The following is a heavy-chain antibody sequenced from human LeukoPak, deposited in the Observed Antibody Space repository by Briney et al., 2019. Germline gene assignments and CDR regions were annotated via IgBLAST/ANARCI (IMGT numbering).Heavy chain of an antibody. J-gene: IGHJ3*02. V-gene: IGHV3-23*01. CDR2: IGNGL. CDR1: GFTFSSYS. Sequence: GSLRLSCAASGFTFSSYSMNWVRQAPGKGLEWVSTIGNGLYYTDSVKGRFTISRDDSKSTLYLQMNSLRAEDTAIYYCTKDMIFGNGEYDAFDIWGQGTIVTVSS. D-gene: IGHD3-22*01. CDR3: TKDMIFGNGEYDAFDI.